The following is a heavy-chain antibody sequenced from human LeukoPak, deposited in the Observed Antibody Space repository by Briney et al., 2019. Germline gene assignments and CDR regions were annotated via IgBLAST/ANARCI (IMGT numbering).Heavy chain of an antibody. CDR3: ARGAHYHDSSQGYDY. D-gene: IGHD3-22*01. CDR2: INPNSGGT. CDR1: GYTFTGYY. J-gene: IGHJ4*02. V-gene: IGHV1-2*02. Sequence: GASVKVSCKASGYTFTGYYMHWVRQAPGQGLEWMGWINPNSGGTNYAQKFQGRVTMTRDTSISTAYMELSRLRSDVTAVYYCARGAHYHDSSQGYDYWGQGTLVTVSS.